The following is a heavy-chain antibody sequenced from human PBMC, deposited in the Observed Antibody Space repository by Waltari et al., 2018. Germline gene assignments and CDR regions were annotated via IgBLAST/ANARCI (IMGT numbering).Heavy chain of an antibody. J-gene: IGHJ5*02. Sequence: EVQLVQSGAEVKKSGESLKISCKGSGYSFTNYWIAWVRQMPGRGLEWMGIIYPDDSDTRYSPSFQGQVTISADKSTTTTYLQWSSLKASDTAMYYCARATIAVSGTVSYWFDPWGQGTLVTVSS. V-gene: IGHV5-51*01. D-gene: IGHD6-19*01. CDR1: GYSFTNYW. CDR3: ARATIAVSGTVSYWFDP. CDR2: IYPDDSDT.